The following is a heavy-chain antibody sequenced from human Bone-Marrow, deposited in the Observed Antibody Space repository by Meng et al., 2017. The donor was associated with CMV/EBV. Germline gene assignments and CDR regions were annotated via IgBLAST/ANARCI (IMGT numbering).Heavy chain of an antibody. J-gene: IGHJ6*02. CDR2: INPNSGGT. CDR3: ARGGLGHYYYGLDV. CDR1: GYTFTGYY. V-gene: IGHV1-2*02. Sequence: ASVKVSCKASGYTFTGYYMHWVRQAPGQGLEWMRWINPNSGGTKYAQKFQGRVTMTRDTSISTAYMDLIRLTFDDTAIYSCARGGLGHYYYGLDVWGQGTTVTVSS.